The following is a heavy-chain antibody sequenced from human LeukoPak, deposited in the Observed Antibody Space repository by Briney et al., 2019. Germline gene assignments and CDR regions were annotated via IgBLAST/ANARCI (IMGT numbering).Heavy chain of an antibody. CDR3: ARDPAEVGYGMDV. J-gene: IGHJ6*02. Sequence: PGESLKISCKGSGYSFSTYWIGWVRQMPGKGLEWMGIIYPGDSDTKYSPSFQGQVNISADKSITTAYLHWSSLRAEDTAVYYCARDPAEVGYGMDVWGQGTTVTVSS. V-gene: IGHV5-51*01. CDR1: GYSFSTYW. D-gene: IGHD2-2*01. CDR2: IYPGDSDT.